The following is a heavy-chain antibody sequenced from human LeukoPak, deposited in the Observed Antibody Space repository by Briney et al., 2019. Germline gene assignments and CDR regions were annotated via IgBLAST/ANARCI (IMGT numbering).Heavy chain of an antibody. CDR3: ARDEDGITVA. J-gene: IGHJ5*02. D-gene: IGHD6-19*01. CDR1: GGSFNDFY. Sequence: SETLSLTCAVYGGSFNDFYWTWIRQSPGKGLEWIGEIDHSGSSRYNPSLKGRLNILRGPSKKQLSLKPRALPGAHPAVYFRARDEDGITVAWGQGARVTVSS. V-gene: IGHV4-34*01. CDR2: IDHSGSS.